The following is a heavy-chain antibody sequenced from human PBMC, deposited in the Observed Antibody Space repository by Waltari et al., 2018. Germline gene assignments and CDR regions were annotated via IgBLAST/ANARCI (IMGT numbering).Heavy chain of an antibody. V-gene: IGHV4-34*01. Sequence: QVQIQQCAAALLQPSETLSLTCAVEGESYRAYYWRWMREAPGKGLEWIGEINHSGSTNYNPSLKSRVTISVDTSKNQFALKLSSVTAADTAVYYCARGLGGHYYDSSGAFDYWGQGTLVTVSS. D-gene: IGHD3-22*01. CDR3: ARGLGGHYYDSSGAFDY. CDR1: GESYRAYY. J-gene: IGHJ4*02. CDR2: INHSGST.